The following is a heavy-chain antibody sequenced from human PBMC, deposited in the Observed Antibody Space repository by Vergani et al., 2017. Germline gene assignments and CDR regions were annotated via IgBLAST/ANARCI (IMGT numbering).Heavy chain of an antibody. Sequence: EVQLLESGGGLVQPGGSLRLSCAASGFTFSSYAMSWVRQAPGKGLEWVSAISGSGGSTYYAESVKGRLTISRDNAKTTRDLQMNSLRAEDTAVYYCAKECGNGYYDILTGYHGAYGTVDYWGEGTLVTVSS. V-gene: IGHV3-23*01. D-gene: IGHD3-9*01. J-gene: IGHJ4*02. CDR1: GFTFSSYA. CDR2: ISGSGGST. CDR3: AKECGNGYYDILTGYHGAYGTVDY.